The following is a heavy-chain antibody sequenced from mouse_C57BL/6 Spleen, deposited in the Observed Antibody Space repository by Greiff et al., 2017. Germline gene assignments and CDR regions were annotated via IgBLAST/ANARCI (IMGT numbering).Heavy chain of an antibody. J-gene: IGHJ2*01. D-gene: IGHD2-3*01. Sequence: QVQLQQSGPELVKPGASVKISCKASGYAFSSSWMNWVKQRPGKGLEWIGRIYPGDGDTNYNGKFKGKATLTADKSSSTSYMQLSSLTSEDSAVSCCASTSDGYYDYWGHGTALTVSS. CDR3: ASTSDGYYDY. V-gene: IGHV1-82*01. CDR2: IYPGDGDT. CDR1: GYAFSSSW.